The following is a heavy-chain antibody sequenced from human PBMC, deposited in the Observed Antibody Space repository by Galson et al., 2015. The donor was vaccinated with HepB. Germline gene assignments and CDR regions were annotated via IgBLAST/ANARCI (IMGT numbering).Heavy chain of an antibody. CDR3: AKAGIVY. D-gene: IGHD1-26*01. J-gene: IGHJ4*02. Sequence: SLRLSCAASGFTFNTNAMSWVRQAPGKGLEWVSAISANRDTTYYADSVKGRFTISRDNSENTLYLQMNSLRAEDTASYYCAKAGIVYWGQGTLVTVSS. V-gene: IGHV3-23*01. CDR1: GFTFNTNA. CDR2: ISANRDTT.